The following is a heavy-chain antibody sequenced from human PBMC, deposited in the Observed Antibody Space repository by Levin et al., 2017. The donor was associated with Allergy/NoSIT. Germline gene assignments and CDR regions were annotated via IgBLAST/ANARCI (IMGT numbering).Heavy chain of an antibody. V-gene: IGHV4-30-4*01. J-gene: IGHJ3*02. D-gene: IGHD5-12*01. CDR2: IYYSGST. CDR3: ARADSGYDYTGAFDI. CDR1: GGSISSGDYY. Sequence: SETLSLTCTVSGGSISSGDYYWSWIRQPPGKGLEWIGYIYYSGSTYYNPSLKSRVTISVDTSKNQFSLKLSSVTAADTAVYYCARADSGYDYTGAFDIWGQGTMVTVSS.